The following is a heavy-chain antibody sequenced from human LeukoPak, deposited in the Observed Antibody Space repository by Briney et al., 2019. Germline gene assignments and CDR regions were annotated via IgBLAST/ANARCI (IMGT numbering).Heavy chain of an antibody. V-gene: IGHV3-11*04. Sequence: GGSLRLSCAASGFTFSDYYMSWIRQAPGKGLEWVSYISSSGSTIYYADSVKGRFTISRDNAKNSLYLQMNSLRAEDTAVYYCARAANYDFWSGYVDYWGQGTLVTVSS. D-gene: IGHD3-3*01. CDR2: ISSSGSTI. CDR3: ARAANYDFWSGYVDY. CDR1: GFTFSDYY. J-gene: IGHJ4*02.